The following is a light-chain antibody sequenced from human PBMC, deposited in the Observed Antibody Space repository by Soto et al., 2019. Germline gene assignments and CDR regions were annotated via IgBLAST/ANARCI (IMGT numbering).Light chain of an antibody. CDR2: EVS. Sequence: QSVLTQPPSASGSPGQSVTISCTGTSSDVGGYNYVSWYQQHPGKAPKLMIYEVSKRPSGVPDRFSGSKSGNTPSLTVSGLQAEDEADYYCSSYAGSNNFVVFGVGTQLTVL. CDR1: SSDVGGYNY. CDR3: SSYAGSNNFVV. V-gene: IGLV2-8*01. J-gene: IGLJ2*01.